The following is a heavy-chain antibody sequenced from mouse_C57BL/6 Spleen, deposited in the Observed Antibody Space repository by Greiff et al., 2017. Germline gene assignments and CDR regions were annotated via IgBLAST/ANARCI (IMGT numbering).Heavy chain of an antibody. CDR3: TRGRTVPFAY. D-gene: IGHD1-1*01. CDR2: IDPETGGT. V-gene: IGHV1-15*01. Sequence: QVHVKQSGAELVRPGASVTLSCKASGYTFTDYEMHWVKQTPVHGLEWIGAIDPETGGTAYNQKFKGKAILTADKSSSTAYMELRSLTSEDSAVYYCTRGRTVPFAYWGQGTLVTVSA. CDR1: GYTFTDYE. J-gene: IGHJ3*01.